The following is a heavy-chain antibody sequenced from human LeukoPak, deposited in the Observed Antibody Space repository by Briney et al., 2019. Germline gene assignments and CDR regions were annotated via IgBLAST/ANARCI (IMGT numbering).Heavy chain of an antibody. V-gene: IGHV4-30-2*01. CDR1: GGSISSGDYY. CDR2: IYHSGST. Sequence: SETLSLTCTVSGGSISSGDYYWSWIRQPPGKGLEWIGYIYHSGSTYYNPSLKSRVTISVDRSKNQFSLKLSSVTAADTAVYYCARHPIAARPAGDYWGQGTLVTVSS. CDR3: ARHPIAARPAGDY. J-gene: IGHJ4*02. D-gene: IGHD6-6*01.